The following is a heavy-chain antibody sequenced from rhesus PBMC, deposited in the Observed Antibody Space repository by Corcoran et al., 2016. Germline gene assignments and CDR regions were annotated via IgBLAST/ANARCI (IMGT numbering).Heavy chain of an antibody. CDR2: IRNKAKSYTT. CDR3: TRARGAYHSGYYDY. V-gene: IGHV3-38*01. CDR1: GSTFGDNY. Sequence: EVQLAESGGGLVQPGGSLSLSCAASGSTFGDNYMDWSRQAPGTAWEWVDRIRNKAKSYTTENAASVKGRFTISRDDSKNTLYLQMSSLKTEDTAVYYCTRARGAYHSGYYDYWGQGVLVAVSS. D-gene: IGHD3-28*01. J-gene: IGHJ4*01.